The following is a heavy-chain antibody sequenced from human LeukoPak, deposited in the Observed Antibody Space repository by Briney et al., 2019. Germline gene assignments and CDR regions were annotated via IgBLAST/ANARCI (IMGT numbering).Heavy chain of an antibody. CDR3: AKAQLNYYYYYMDV. D-gene: IGHD5-18*01. CDR1: GFTFSSYA. CDR2: ISGSGGST. Sequence: PAGGSLRLSCAASGFTFSSYAMSWVRQAPGKGLEWVSAISGSGGSTYYADSVKGRFTISRDNSKNTLYLQMNSLRAEDTAVYYCAKAQLNYYYYYMDVWGKGTTVTISS. J-gene: IGHJ6*03. V-gene: IGHV3-23*01.